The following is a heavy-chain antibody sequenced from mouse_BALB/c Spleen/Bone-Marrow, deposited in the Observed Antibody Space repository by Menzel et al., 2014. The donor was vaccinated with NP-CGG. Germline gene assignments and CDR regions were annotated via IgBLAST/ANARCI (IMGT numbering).Heavy chain of an antibody. CDR2: IDPANGNT. Sequence: EVQLVESGAELVKPGASVKLSCTASGFNIKDTYMHWVKQRPEQGLEWIGRIDPANGNTKYDPKFQGKATITADTSSNTAYLQLSSLTSEDTAVYYCARYSYGSGGYYFDYWGQGTTLTVSS. CDR3: ARYSYGSGGYYFDY. V-gene: IGHV14-3*02. D-gene: IGHD1-1*01. J-gene: IGHJ2*01. CDR1: GFNIKDTY.